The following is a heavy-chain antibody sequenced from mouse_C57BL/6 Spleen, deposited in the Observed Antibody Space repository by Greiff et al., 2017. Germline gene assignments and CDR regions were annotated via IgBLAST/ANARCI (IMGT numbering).Heavy chain of an antibody. V-gene: IGHV1-64*01. D-gene: IGHD1-1*01. CDR3: ANRCYYDAIDY. Sequence: QVHLQQPGAELVQPGASVKLSCKASGYTFTSYWMHWVKQWPGQGLEWIGMIHPNSGSTNYNEKFKSKATLTVDKSSSTAYMQLSSLTSEDSAVYYCANRCYYDAIDYWGQGTSVTVSS. CDR2: IHPNSGST. J-gene: IGHJ4*01. CDR1: GYTFTSYW.